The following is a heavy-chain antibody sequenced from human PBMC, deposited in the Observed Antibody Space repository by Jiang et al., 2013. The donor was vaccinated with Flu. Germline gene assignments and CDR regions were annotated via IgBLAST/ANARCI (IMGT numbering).Heavy chain of an antibody. CDR1: GGSISGYY. CDR3: AAGANWNSDY. V-gene: IGHV4-59*01. Sequence: PGLVKPSETLSLTCTVSGGSISGYYWTWIRQPPGKGLEWIGYIYYRGSTNYNPSLKSRVTVSIDTSKNQFSLKLTSVTAADTAVYYCAAGANWNSDYWGQGTLVTVSS. CDR2: IYYRGST. J-gene: IGHJ4*02. D-gene: IGHD1/OR15-1a*01.